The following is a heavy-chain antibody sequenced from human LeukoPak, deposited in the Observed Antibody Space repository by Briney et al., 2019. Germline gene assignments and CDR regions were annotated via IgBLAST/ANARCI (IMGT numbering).Heavy chain of an antibody. CDR1: GGSISSYY. D-gene: IGHD1-1*01. J-gene: IGHJ4*02. CDR2: IYYSGST. Sequence: SETLSLTCTVSGGSISSYYWTWIRQPPGKGLEWIGYIYYSGSTNYNPSLKSRVTISVDTSKNQFSLKLSSVTAADTAVYYCAREYNWNFDYWGQGTLVTVSS. CDR3: AREYNWNFDY. V-gene: IGHV4-59*01.